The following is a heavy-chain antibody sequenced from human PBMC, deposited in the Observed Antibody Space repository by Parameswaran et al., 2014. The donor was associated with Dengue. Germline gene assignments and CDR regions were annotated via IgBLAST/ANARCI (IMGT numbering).Heavy chain of an antibody. J-gene: IGHJ6*02. D-gene: IGHD2-21*01. CDR3: ARDAIAPLHPHYYDYYYGMDV. CDR2: ISDDGSNK. Sequence: VRQAPGKGLEWVAVISDDGSNKYYADSVKGRFTISRDNSKNTLYLQMNSLRVEDTAVYYCARDAIAPLHPHYYDYYYGMDVWGQGTTVTVSS. V-gene: IGHV3-30*04.